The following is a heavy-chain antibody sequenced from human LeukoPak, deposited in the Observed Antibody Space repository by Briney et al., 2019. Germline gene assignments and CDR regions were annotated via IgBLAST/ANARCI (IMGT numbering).Heavy chain of an antibody. V-gene: IGHV3-66*01. CDR3: AKDFKSSSWYGYMDV. D-gene: IGHD6-13*01. CDR1: GFTVSSNY. J-gene: IGHJ6*03. CDR2: IYSGGST. Sequence: GGSLRLSCAASGFTVSSNYMSWVRQAPGKGLEWVSVIYSGGSTYYADSVKGRFTISRDNSKNTLYLQMNSLRAEDTAVYYCAKDFKSSSWYGYMDVWGKGTTVTISS.